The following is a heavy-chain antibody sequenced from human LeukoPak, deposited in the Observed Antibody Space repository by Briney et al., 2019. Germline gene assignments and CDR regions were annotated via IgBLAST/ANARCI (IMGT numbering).Heavy chain of an antibody. CDR2: IYPGDSDT. D-gene: IGHD4-23*01. CDR1: GYSFTSYW. Sequence: GESLKISCKGSGYSFTSYWIGWVRQMPGKGLEWMGIIYPGDSDTRYSPSFQGQVTISADKSISTACLQWSSLKASDTAMCYCARLVTVVTPDYWGQGTLVTVSS. V-gene: IGHV5-51*01. CDR3: ARLVTVVTPDY. J-gene: IGHJ4*02.